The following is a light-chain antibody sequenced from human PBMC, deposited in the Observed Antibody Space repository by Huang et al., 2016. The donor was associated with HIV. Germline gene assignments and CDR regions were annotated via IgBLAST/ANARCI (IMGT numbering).Light chain of an antibody. CDR2: DAS. V-gene: IGKV3-11*01. CDR1: QSVSNY. Sequence: EIVLTQSPVTLSLSPGERATLSCRASQSVSNYLAWYQQTPGQAPRLLLYDASKRASGIPVRFSGSGSGTDFTLTISSLEPEDFAVYYCQQRSNWPPLTFGGGTKVEIK. CDR3: QQRSNWPPLT. J-gene: IGKJ4*01.